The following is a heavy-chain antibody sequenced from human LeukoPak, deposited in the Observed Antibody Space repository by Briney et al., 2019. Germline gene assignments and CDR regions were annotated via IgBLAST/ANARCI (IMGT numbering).Heavy chain of an antibody. CDR1: GFTFSSYS. CDR2: ISSSSSYI. Sequence: GGSLRLSCAASGFTFSSYSMNWVRQAPGKGLEWVSSISSSSSYIYYADSVKGRFTIPRDNAKNSLYLQMNSLRAEDAAVYFCAKAPVTSCRGAYCYPFDSWGQGTLVTVSS. CDR3: AKAPVTSCRGAYCYPFDS. J-gene: IGHJ4*02. D-gene: IGHD2-21*01. V-gene: IGHV3-21*04.